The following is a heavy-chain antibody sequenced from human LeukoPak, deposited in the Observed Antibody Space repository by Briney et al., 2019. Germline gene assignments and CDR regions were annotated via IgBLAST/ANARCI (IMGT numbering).Heavy chain of an antibody. V-gene: IGHV3-23*01. Sequence: GGSLRLSCAASGFTFSSSAMSWVRQAPGKGLEWVSAISNNGGYTYYADSVQGRFTISRDNSKSTLCLQMNSLRAEDTAVYYCARDAVDTANAVWGQGTTVTVSS. CDR3: ARDAVDTANAV. CDR1: GFTFSSSA. J-gene: IGHJ6*02. D-gene: IGHD5-18*01. CDR2: ISNNGGYT.